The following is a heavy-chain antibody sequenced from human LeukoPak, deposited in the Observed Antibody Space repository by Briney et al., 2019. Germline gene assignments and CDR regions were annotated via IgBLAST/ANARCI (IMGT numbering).Heavy chain of an antibody. V-gene: IGHV3-23*01. Sequence: GGSLRLSCAASGFTFSSSAMSWVRQAPGKGLEWVSAISNNGGYTYYADSVQGRFTISRDNSKSTLCLQMNSLRAEDTAVYYCARDAVDTANAVWGQGTTVTVSS. CDR3: ARDAVDTANAV. CDR1: GFTFSSSA. J-gene: IGHJ6*02. D-gene: IGHD5-18*01. CDR2: ISNNGGYT.